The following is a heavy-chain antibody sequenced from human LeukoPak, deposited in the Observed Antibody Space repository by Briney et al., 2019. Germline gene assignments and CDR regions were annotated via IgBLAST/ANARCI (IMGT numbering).Heavy chain of an antibody. J-gene: IGHJ4*02. Sequence: PSETLSLTCTVSGGSISRYYWSWIRQPPGKGLEWIGYTYYSGSTNYNPSLKSRVTISGDTSKNQVSLKLSSVTAVDTAVYYCARQRGGVDAPSFDYWGQGTLVTVSS. V-gene: IGHV4-59*01. CDR1: GGSISRYY. CDR2: TYYSGST. CDR3: ARQRGGVDAPSFDY. D-gene: IGHD3-16*01.